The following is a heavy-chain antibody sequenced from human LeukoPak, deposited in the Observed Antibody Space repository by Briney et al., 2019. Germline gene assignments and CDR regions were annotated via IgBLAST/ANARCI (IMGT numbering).Heavy chain of an antibody. Sequence: GGSLRLSCAASGFTFSSYSMNWVRQAPGKGLEWVSSISSSSSYIYYADSVKGRFTISRDNAKNSLYLQMNSLRAEDTAVYYCARDQGGSGWYGAPHGAFDIWGQGTMVTVSS. CDR1: GFTFSSYS. J-gene: IGHJ3*02. D-gene: IGHD6-19*01. CDR3: ARDQGGSGWYGAPHGAFDI. V-gene: IGHV3-21*01. CDR2: ISSSSSYI.